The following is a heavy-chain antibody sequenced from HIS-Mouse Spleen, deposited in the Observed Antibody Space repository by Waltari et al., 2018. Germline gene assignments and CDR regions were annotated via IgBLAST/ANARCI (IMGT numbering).Heavy chain of an antibody. J-gene: IGHJ4*02. CDR1: GGSFSGYY. V-gene: IGHV4-34*01. D-gene: IGHD6-13*01. Sequence: QVQLQQWGAGLLKPSETLSLPCAADGGSFSGYYWSWIRQPPGKGLEWIGEINHSGSTNYNPSLKSRVTISVDTSKNQFSLKLSSVTAADTAVYYCARVNSSFDYWGQGTLVTVSS. CDR2: INHSGST. CDR3: ARVNSSFDY.